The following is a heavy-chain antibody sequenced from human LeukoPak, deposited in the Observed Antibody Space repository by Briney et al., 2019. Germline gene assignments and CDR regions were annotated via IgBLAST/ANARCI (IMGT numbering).Heavy chain of an antibody. V-gene: IGHV3-30-3*01. CDR2: ISYDGSNK. CDR1: GFTFSSYA. Sequence: PGGSLRLSCAASGFTFSSYAMHWVRQAPGKGLEWVAVISYDGSNKYYADSVKGRFTISRDNSKNTLYLQMNRLRAEDTAVYYCARGGTQLTFPVWGQGTLVTVSS. J-gene: IGHJ4*02. D-gene: IGHD4/OR15-4a*01. CDR3: ARGGTQLTFPV.